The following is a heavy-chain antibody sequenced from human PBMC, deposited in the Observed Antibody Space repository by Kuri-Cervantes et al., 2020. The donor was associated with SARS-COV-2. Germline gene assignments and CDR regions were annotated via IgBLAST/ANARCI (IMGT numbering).Heavy chain of an antibody. CDR2: ISGTSTYT. Sequence: GESLKISCEASGFSFSNSYMSWIRQAPGKGLEWLSYISGTSTYTYYAESVKGRFTISRDNAKNSLYLQMSSLRAEDTAVYYCAKDKGFGELFFDCWGQGTLVTVSS. V-gene: IGHV3-11*05. CDR3: AKDKGFGELFFDC. J-gene: IGHJ4*02. CDR1: GFSFSNSY. D-gene: IGHD3-10*01.